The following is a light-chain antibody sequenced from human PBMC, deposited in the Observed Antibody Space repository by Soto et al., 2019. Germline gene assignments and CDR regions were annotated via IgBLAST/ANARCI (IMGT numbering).Light chain of an antibody. CDR1: QTVTSY. Sequence: EIVLTQSPATLSLSPGERATLSFRASQTVTSYLAGYQQKPGQAPRLLIYDASRRAPGIPARFSGSGSGTDFSLTISSLEPEDFAVYYCQQGSNWPPGTFGQGTKLEIK. V-gene: IGKV3-11*01. J-gene: IGKJ2*01. CDR2: DAS. CDR3: QQGSNWPPGT.